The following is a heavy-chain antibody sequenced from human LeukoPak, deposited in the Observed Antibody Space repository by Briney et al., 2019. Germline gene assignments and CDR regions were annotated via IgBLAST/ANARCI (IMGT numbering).Heavy chain of an antibody. CDR2: IYHSGST. CDR1: GYSISSGYC. Sequence: PSETLSLTCAVSGYSISSGYCWGWIRQPPGKGLEWIGSIYHSGSTYYNPSLKSRVTISVDTSKNQFSLKLSSVTAADTAVYYCARRNIDDDFWSGYYGAFDYWGQGTLVTVSS. CDR3: ARRNIDDDFWSGYYGAFDY. D-gene: IGHD3-3*01. J-gene: IGHJ4*02. V-gene: IGHV4-38-2*01.